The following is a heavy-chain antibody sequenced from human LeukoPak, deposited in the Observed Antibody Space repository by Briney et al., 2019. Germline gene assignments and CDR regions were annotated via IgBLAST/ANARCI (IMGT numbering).Heavy chain of an antibody. CDR1: GGTFSSYA. J-gene: IGHJ6*02. CDR2: IIPIFGTA. Sequence: SVKVSCKASGGTFSSYAISWVRQAPGQGLEWMGGIIPIFGTANYAQKFQGRVTITADESTSTAYMELSSLRSEDTAVYYCARRRSTGDHCSSTSCYAGDYYYYGMDVWGQGTTVTVSS. D-gene: IGHD2-2*01. CDR3: ARRRSTGDHCSSTSCYAGDYYYYGMDV. V-gene: IGHV1-69*01.